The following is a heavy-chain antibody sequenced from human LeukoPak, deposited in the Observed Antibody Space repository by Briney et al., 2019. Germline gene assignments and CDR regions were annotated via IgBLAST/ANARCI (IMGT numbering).Heavy chain of an antibody. Sequence: ASVKVSCKASGYTFTSYYMHWVRQAPGQGLEWMGWMNPNSGNTGYAQKFQGRVTITRNTSISTAYMELSSLRSEDTAVYYCARAEQYRHDAFDIWGQGTMVTVSS. J-gene: IGHJ3*02. D-gene: IGHD3-16*02. CDR2: MNPNSGNT. V-gene: IGHV1-8*03. CDR3: ARAEQYRHDAFDI. CDR1: GYTFTSYY.